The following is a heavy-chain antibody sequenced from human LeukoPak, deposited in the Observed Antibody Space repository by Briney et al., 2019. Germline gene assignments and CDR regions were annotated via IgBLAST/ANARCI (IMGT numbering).Heavy chain of an antibody. J-gene: IGHJ4*02. Sequence: GGSLRLSCAASGFTFSDYAMSWFRQAPGKGLEWVSAFSGTGGTRYYADSVKGRFTISRDDSKNTLYLQMNSLRAEDTAVYYCAKGRFYFDYWGQGTLVTVSS. V-gene: IGHV3-23*01. CDR3: AKGRFYFDY. CDR2: FSGTGGTR. CDR1: GFTFSDYA.